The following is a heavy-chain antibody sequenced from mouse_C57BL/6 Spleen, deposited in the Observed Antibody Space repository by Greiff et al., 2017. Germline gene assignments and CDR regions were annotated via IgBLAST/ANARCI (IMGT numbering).Heavy chain of an antibody. V-gene: IGHV1-62-2*01. CDR3: ARHGPTGTSSYWYFDV. J-gene: IGHJ1*03. D-gene: IGHD4-1*02. CDR2: FYPGSGSI. Sequence: VQGVESGAELVKPGASVKLSCKASGYTFTEYTIHWVKQRSGQGLEWIGWFYPGSGSIKYNEKFKDKDTLTADKSSSTVYMELSRLTSEDSAVYFCARHGPTGTSSYWYFDVWGTGTTVTVSS. CDR1: GYTFTEYT.